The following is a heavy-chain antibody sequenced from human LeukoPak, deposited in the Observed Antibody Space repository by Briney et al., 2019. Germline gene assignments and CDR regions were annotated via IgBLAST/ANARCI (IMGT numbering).Heavy chain of an antibody. D-gene: IGHD5-24*01. CDR3: PRLVRRLQRLNTGRDGDNATGYYLDS. Sequence: PSQTLSLTCSVSAGSSYGVSYLWRCTRQPAGWGLGLSGYIYTRGCTNYNPSLNTRATLSVHTSNYQFSLKLSSVNTAGTSVYYCPRLVRRLQRLNTGRDGDNATGYYLDSWGQGTLVTVSS. CDR1: AGSSYGVSYL. V-gene: IGHV4-61*09. J-gene: IGHJ4*02. CDR2: IYTRGCT.